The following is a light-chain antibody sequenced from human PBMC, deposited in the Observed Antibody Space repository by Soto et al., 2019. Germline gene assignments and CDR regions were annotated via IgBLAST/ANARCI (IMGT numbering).Light chain of an antibody. CDR3: QQYNNRPPWT. Sequence: EIVMTQSPATLSVYPGERATLSCRASQSVSSNLAWYQQKPGQAPRLLIYGASTRATGIPARFSGSGSGTEFTLTISSLQSEDFAVYYCQQYNNRPPWTFGQGTKVEIK. V-gene: IGKV3-15*01. CDR1: QSVSSN. CDR2: GAS. J-gene: IGKJ1*01.